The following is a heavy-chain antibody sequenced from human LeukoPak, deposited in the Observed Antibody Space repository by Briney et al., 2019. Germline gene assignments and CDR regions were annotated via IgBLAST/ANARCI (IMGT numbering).Heavy chain of an antibody. D-gene: IGHD3-22*01. Sequence: ASVKDSCKPSGYTFTSYGISWVRQAPGQGLEWMGWISAYNGNTNNAQKLQGRVTMTTDTSTSTAYMELRSLRSDDTAVYYCARDSSLEYYYDSSGYPYLDAFDIWGQGTMVTVSS. CDR1: GYTFTSYG. CDR2: ISAYNGNT. V-gene: IGHV1-18*01. CDR3: ARDSSLEYYYDSSGYPYLDAFDI. J-gene: IGHJ3*02.